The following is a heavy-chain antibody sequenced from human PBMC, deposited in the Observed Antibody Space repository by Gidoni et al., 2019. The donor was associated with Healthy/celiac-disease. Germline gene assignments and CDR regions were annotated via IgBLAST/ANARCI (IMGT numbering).Heavy chain of an antibody. CDR3: ARDFPAYYYDSSGYFDY. D-gene: IGHD3-22*01. J-gene: IGHJ4*02. Sequence: EVQLVESGGGLVQPGGSLRLSCAASGFTFSSYSMNWFRQAPGKGLEWVSYISSSSSTIYYADSVKGRFTISRDNAKNSLYLQMNSLRDEDTAVYYCARDFPAYYYDSSGYFDYWGQGTLVTVSS. CDR2: ISSSSSTI. V-gene: IGHV3-48*02. CDR1: GFTFSSYS.